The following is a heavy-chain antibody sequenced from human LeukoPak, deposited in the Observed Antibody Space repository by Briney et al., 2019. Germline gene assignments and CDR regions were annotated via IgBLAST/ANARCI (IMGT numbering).Heavy chain of an antibody. V-gene: IGHV4-38-2*02. J-gene: IGHJ1*01. CDR2: IHHSGST. CDR1: GYSISSGYY. D-gene: IGHD6-13*01. Sequence: PSETLSLTCIVSGYSISSGYYWGWIRQPPGKGLEWIGNIHHSGSTYYNPSLKRRVTISVDTSKNHLSLKLNSVTAADTAVYYCARVAAGIGFFQHWGQGTLVTVSS. CDR3: ARVAAGIGFFQH.